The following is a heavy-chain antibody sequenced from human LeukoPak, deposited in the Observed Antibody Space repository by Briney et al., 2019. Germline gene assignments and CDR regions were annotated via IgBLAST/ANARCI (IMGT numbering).Heavy chain of an antibody. CDR2: INPNSGGT. CDR1: GYTFTGYY. Sequence: GASVKVSCKASGYTFTGYYMHWVRQAPGQGLEWMGWINPNSGGTNYAQKFQGGVTMTRDTSISTAYMELSRLRSDDTAVYYCASAVDCSSTSCLLAPLFDPWGQGTLVTVSS. CDR3: ASAVDCSSTSCLLAPLFDP. D-gene: IGHD2-2*01. V-gene: IGHV1-2*02. J-gene: IGHJ5*02.